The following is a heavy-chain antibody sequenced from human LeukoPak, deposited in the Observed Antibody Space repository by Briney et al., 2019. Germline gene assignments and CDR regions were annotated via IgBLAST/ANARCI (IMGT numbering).Heavy chain of an antibody. CDR1: GYTFISYA. CDR2: INTNTGNP. Sequence: ASVKASCKTSGYTFISYAMNWVRQAPGQGLEWMGWINTNTGNPTYAQGFTGRYVFSLDTSVSTAYLQISGLKADDTAVYYCGRDPKLGIRGYTYGYIDYWGQGTLVTVSS. CDR3: GRDPKLGIRGYTYGYIDY. D-gene: IGHD5-18*01. V-gene: IGHV7-4-1*02. J-gene: IGHJ4*02.